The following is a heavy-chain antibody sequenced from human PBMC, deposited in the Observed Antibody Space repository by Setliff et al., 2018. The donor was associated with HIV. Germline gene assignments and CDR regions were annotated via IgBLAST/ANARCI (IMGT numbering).Heavy chain of an antibody. V-gene: IGHV4-59*01. CDR1: GGSISAYY. CDR3: AGYNTAWFAPY. J-gene: IGHJ4*02. CDR2: IYYSGGT. Sequence: PSETLSLPCTVSGGSISAYYWSWIRQPPGKGLEWIGYIYYSGGTTYNHSLNSRVTISVGASKSQFYLNLTSVTVADTAIYYCAGYNTAWFAPYWGQGTLVTVSS. D-gene: IGHD6-19*01.